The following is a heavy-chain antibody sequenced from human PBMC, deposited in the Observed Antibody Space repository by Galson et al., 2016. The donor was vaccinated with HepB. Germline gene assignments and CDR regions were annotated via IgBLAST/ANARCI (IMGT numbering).Heavy chain of an antibody. CDR2: IDPSDSYT. CDR3: AGRGGVGYTSSWYTY. J-gene: IGHJ4*02. Sequence: QSGAEVKKPGESLRISCKGSGYSFTSYWISWVRQMPGKGLEWMGRIDPSDSYTNYSPSFQGDVTISSDKSISTAYLLWSSLKASDTAMYYCAGRGGVGYTSSWYTYWGQGTLVTVSS. V-gene: IGHV5-10-1*01. D-gene: IGHD6-13*01. CDR1: GYSFTSYW.